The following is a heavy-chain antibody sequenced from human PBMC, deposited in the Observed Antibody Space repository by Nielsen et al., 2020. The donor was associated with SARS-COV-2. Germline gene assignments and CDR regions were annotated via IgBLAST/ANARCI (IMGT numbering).Heavy chain of an antibody. CDR2: IIPIFGAA. Sequence: WVRQAPGQGLEWMGGIIPIFGAANYAQKFQGRVTITADESTSTAYMELSSLRSEGTAVYYCARDMGDHSSSWYDAFDIWGQGTMVTVSS. D-gene: IGHD6-13*01. J-gene: IGHJ3*02. V-gene: IGHV1-69*01. CDR3: ARDMGDHSSSWYDAFDI.